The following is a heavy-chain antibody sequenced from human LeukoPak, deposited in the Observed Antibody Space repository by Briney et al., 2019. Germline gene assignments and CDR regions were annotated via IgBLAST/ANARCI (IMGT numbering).Heavy chain of an antibody. CDR1: RFTFSSYG. CDR2: IWYDGSNK. V-gene: IGHV3-33*01. D-gene: IGHD2-2*01. CDR3: ARRARVVVPAAASYYYYYMDV. J-gene: IGHJ6*03. Sequence: GGSLRLSCAASRFTFSSYGMHWVRQAPGKGLEWVAVIWYDGSNKYYADSVKGRFTISRDNSKNTLYLQMNSLRAEDTAVYYCARRARVVVPAAASYYYYYMDVWGKGTTVTVSS.